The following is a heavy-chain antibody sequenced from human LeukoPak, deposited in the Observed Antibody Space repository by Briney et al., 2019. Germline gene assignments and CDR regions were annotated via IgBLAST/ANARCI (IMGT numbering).Heavy chain of an antibody. CDR1: GFTFSDYY. CDR2: ISSSGSTI. V-gene: IGHV3-11*01. CDR3: AEDHYYASSGYFLGY. Sequence: GGSLRLSCAASGFTFSDYYMSWIRQAPGKGLEWVSYISSSGSTIYYADSVKGRFTISRDNAKNSLYLQMNSLRAEDTAVYYCAEDHYYASSGYFLGYWGQGTLVTVSS. D-gene: IGHD3-22*01. J-gene: IGHJ4*02.